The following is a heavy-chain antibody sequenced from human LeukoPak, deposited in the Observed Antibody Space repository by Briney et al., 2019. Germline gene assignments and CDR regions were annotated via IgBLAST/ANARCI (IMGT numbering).Heavy chain of an antibody. D-gene: IGHD3-22*01. CDR1: GYTFTGYY. J-gene: IGHJ4*02. CDR2: ISPNSGGT. CDR3: ASEYYDSSGTGFDY. V-gene: IGHV1-2*02. Sequence: PRASVKVSCKASGYTFTGYYMHWVRQAPGQGLEWMGWISPNSGGTNYAQKFQGRVTMTRDTSISTAYMELSRLRSDDTAVYYCASEYYDSSGTGFDYWGQGTLVTVSS.